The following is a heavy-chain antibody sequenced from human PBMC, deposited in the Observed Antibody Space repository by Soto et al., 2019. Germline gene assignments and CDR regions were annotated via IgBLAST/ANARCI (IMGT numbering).Heavy chain of an antibody. CDR3: AREGGFDWFYP. V-gene: IGHV3-21*01. J-gene: IGHJ5*02. Sequence: GSLRLSCAASGFTFTRYSMNWVRQAPGKGLEWVSSISSTTNYIYYADSMKGRFTVSRDNAKNSVYLQMNSLRVEDTAIYYCAREGGFDWFYPWGQGTLVTVSS. CDR2: ISSTTNYI. CDR1: GFTFTRYS.